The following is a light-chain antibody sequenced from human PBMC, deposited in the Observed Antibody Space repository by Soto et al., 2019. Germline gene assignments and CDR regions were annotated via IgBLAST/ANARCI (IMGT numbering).Light chain of an antibody. Sequence: QLVLTQPPSASGTPGQRVTISCSGSSSNIGSNTVNWYQQLPGTAPKLLIYRNNQRPSGVPDRFSGSKSGTSASLAISGLQSEDEADYYCAAWDDSLNGVVFGGGTKGTVL. CDR2: RNN. CDR3: AAWDDSLNGVV. J-gene: IGLJ2*01. V-gene: IGLV1-44*01. CDR1: SSNIGSNT.